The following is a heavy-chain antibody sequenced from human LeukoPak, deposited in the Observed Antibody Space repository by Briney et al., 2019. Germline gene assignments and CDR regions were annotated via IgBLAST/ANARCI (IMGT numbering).Heavy chain of an antibody. V-gene: IGHV3-21*01. CDR1: GFTFSSYT. Sequence: GGSLRLSCAASGFTFSSYTMNWVRQAPGKGLEWVSSISSSSSYIYYADSVKGRFTISRDNARNSLYLQMNSLRAEDTAVYYCARGRGSYPNYFDFWGQGTLVTVSS. CDR2: ISSSSSYI. J-gene: IGHJ4*02. CDR3: ARGRGSYPNYFDF. D-gene: IGHD3-16*01.